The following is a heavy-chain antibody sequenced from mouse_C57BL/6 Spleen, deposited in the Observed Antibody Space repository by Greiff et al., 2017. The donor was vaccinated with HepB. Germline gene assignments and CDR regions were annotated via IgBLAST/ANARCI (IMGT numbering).Heavy chain of an antibody. J-gene: IGHJ3*01. CDR1: GYTFTDYN. D-gene: IGHD2-1*01. CDR3: ARPIYYGNHAWFAY. V-gene: IGHV1-18*01. CDR2: INPNNGGT. Sequence: VQLQQSGPELVKPGASVKIPCKASGYTFTDYNMDWVKQSHGKSLEWIGDINPNNGGTIYNQKFKGKATLTVDKSSSTAYMELRSLTSEDTAVYYCARPIYYGNHAWFAYWGQGTLVTVSA.